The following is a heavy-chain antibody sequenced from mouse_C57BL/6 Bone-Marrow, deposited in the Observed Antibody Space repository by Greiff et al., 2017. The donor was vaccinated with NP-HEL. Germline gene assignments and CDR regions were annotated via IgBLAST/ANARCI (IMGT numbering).Heavy chain of an antibody. CDR2: ISDGSSNT. CDR3: ARWLLRWYFDV. J-gene: IGHJ1*03. D-gene: IGHD2-3*01. V-gene: IGHV5-4*01. Sequence: EVQLQQSGGGLVKPGGSLKLSCAATGFTFSSYAMSWVRQTPEKRLEWVATISDGSSNTYYPDNVKGRFTISRDNAKNNLYLQMSHLKSEDTAMYYCARWLLRWYFDVWGTGTTVTVSS. CDR1: GFTFSSYA.